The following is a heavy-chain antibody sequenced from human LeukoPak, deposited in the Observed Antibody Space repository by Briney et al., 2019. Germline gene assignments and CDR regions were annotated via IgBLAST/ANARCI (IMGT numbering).Heavy chain of an antibody. J-gene: IGHJ6*02. CDR3: ARFPTTVTTDYYYGMDV. V-gene: IGHV4-34*01. D-gene: IGHD4-17*01. CDR1: GGSFSGYY. Sequence: SETLSLTCAVYGGSFSGYYWSWIRQPPGKGLEWIGEINHSGSINYNPSLKSRVTISVDTSKNQFSLKLSSVTAADTAVYYCARFPTTVTTDYYYGMDVWGQGTTVTVCS. CDR2: INHSGSI.